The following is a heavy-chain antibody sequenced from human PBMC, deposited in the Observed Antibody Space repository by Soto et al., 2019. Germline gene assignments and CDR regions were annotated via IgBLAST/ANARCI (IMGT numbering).Heavy chain of an antibody. J-gene: IGHJ3*01. CDR1: GFTFSSYH. Sequence: GGSLRLSCAASGFTFSSYHMNWVRQAPGKGLEWLSYISSSGSPIYYADSVKGRFTISRDNAKNSLYLQMNSLRAEDTAVYFCAIDRLLTYCGTISCLADAFDLWGQGTMVTVSS. CDR3: AIDRLLTYCGTISCLADAFDL. D-gene: IGHD2-2*01. V-gene: IGHV3-48*01. CDR2: ISSSGSPI.